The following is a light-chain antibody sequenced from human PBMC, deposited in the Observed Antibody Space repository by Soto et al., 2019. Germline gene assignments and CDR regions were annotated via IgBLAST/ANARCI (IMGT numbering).Light chain of an antibody. CDR2: DTS. V-gene: IGKV1-9*01. CDR3: QQLNSYPLT. Sequence: DVQLTQSPSFLSASVGDRVTITCRASQGINGYLAWYQQRPGKAPNLLIYDTSTLQSGVPSRFSGTGSGTEFTLTISSLQPEDFATYHCQQLNSYPLTFGGGTKVEIK. CDR1: QGINGY. J-gene: IGKJ4*01.